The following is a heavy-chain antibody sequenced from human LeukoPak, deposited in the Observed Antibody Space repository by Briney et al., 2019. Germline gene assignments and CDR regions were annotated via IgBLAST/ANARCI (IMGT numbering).Heavy chain of an antibody. CDR2: VRGSGSST. Sequence: GGSLRLSCAASRFTFNRHAMLWVRQAPEKGLEWVSAVRGSGSSTYYADSVKGRFTIPRDNSKNTLYLKMNSLRAEETAVYYCARVGEWFGDRGYMDVRGKGTTVTVSS. CDR1: RFTFNRHA. D-gene: IGHD3-10*01. CDR3: ARVGEWFGDRGYMDV. V-gene: IGHV3-23*01. J-gene: IGHJ6*03.